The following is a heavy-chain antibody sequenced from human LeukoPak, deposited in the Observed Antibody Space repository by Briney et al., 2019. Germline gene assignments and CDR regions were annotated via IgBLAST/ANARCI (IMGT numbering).Heavy chain of an antibody. D-gene: IGHD6-19*01. J-gene: IGHJ6*04. CDR1: GFTFSSYA. CDR2: ISYDGSNK. V-gene: IGHV3-30*04. CDR3: ASSYSSGWYYYYGMDV. Sequence: GGSLRLSCAASGFTFSSYAMHWVRQAPGKGLEWVAVISYDGSNKYYEDSVKGRFTISRDNSKNTLYLEMNSLRAEDTAVYFCASSYSSGWYYYYGMDVWGKGTTVTVSS.